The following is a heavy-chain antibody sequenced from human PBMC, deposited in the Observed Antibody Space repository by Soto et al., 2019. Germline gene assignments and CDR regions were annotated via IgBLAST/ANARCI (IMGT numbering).Heavy chain of an antibody. V-gene: IGHV3-74*01. CDR2: INSDGSST. J-gene: IGHJ6*02. Sequence: PGGSLRLSCAASGFTFSSYWMHWVRQAPGKGLVWVSRINSDGSSTSYADSVKGRFTISRDNAKNTLYLQMNSLRAEDTAVYYCARGPPSLLWFGELLSRSAYYYYYGMDVWGQGTTVNVSS. CDR1: GFTFSSYW. CDR3: ARGPPSLLWFGELLSRSAYYYYYGMDV. D-gene: IGHD3-10*01.